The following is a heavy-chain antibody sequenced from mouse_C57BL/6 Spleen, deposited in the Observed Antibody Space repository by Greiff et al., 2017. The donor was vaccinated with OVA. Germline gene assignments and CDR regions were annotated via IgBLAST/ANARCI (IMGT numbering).Heavy chain of an antibody. CDR1: GFTFSSYG. CDR3: ASTPDFDW. Sequence: DVKLQESGGDLVKPGGSLKLSCAASGFTFSSYGMSWVRQTPDKRLEWVATISSGGSYTYYPDSVKGRFTISRDNAKNTLYLQMSSLKSEDTAMYYCASTPDFDWWGQGTTLTVSS. V-gene: IGHV5-6*02. CDR2: ISSGGSYT. J-gene: IGHJ2*01.